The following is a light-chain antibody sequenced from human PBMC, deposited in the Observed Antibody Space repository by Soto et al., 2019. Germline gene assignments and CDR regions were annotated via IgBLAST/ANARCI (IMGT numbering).Light chain of an antibody. V-gene: IGKV3-20*01. CDR3: QQYGTTRIT. CDR1: QRINTSY. Sequence: EIVLTQSPGTLSLSPGERATLSCRASQRINTSYLAWYQQKPGQAPRLLISGTSIRATGIPDRFSGSGSGTDFTLTISRLEPEDFAVYYCQQYGTTRITFGQGTRLEIK. J-gene: IGKJ5*01. CDR2: GTS.